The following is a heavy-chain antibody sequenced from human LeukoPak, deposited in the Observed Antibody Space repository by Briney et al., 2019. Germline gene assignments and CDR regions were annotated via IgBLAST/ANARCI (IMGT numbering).Heavy chain of an antibody. Sequence: GASVKVSFKASGYTFTSYDINWVRQATGQGLEWMGWMNPNSGNTGYAQKFQGRVTMTRNTSISTAYMELSSLRSEDTAVYYCARCDSSSWYGYYYYYMDVWGEGTTVTVSS. D-gene: IGHD6-13*01. J-gene: IGHJ6*03. V-gene: IGHV1-8*01. CDR2: MNPNSGNT. CDR3: ARCDSSSWYGYYYYYMDV. CDR1: GYTFTSYD.